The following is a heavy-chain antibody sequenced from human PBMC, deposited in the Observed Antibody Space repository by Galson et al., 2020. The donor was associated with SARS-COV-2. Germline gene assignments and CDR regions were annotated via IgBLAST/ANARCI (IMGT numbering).Heavy chain of an antibody. CDR2: INPNSGGT. CDR1: GYTFSGYY. Sequence: ASVKVSCKASGYTFSGYYMHWVRQAPGQGLEWMGWINPNSGGTNYAQKFQGWVTMTRDTSISTAYMEVTRLRSDDTAVYYCARGRGAMTGDQYYGMDGWGQGTTVTVSS. V-gene: IGHV1-2*04. J-gene: IGHJ6*02. D-gene: IGHD2-2*01. CDR3: ARGRGAMTGDQYYGMDG.